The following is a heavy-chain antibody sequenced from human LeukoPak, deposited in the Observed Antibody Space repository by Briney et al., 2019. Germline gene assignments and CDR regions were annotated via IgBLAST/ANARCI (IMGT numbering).Heavy chain of an antibody. J-gene: IGHJ4*02. CDR1: GGSIRSYY. CDR2: IHHSGST. Sequence: KPSETLSLTCTVSGGSIRSYYWGWIRQPPGKGLEWIGDIHHSGSTDYKPSLKSRVTISVDTSKNQFSLKLSSVTAADTAVYHCARRGYYYDSRGYYYFDYWGQGTLVTVSA. D-gene: IGHD3-22*01. V-gene: IGHV4-59*01. CDR3: ARRGYYYDSRGYYYFDY.